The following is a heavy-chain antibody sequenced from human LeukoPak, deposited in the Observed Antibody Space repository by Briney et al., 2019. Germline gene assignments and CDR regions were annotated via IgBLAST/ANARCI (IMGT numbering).Heavy chain of an antibody. CDR2: ISTSGTTV. J-gene: IGHJ4*02. Sequence: GGSLRLSCAASGFTFSSYEMNWVRKAPGKGLEWISYISTSGTTVYYADSVKGRFTISRDDAKNSLYLQMNSLRAEDTAIYYCAGPGRSGSAFDYWRQGTLVTVSS. CDR1: GFTFSSYE. CDR3: AGPGRSGSAFDY. V-gene: IGHV3-48*03. D-gene: IGHD3-10*01.